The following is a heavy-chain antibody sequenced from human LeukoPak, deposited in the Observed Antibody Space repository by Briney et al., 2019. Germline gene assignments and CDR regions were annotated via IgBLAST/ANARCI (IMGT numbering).Heavy chain of an antibody. CDR3: ARSSSPLAGVDY. Sequence: ASVKVSCKASGYTFTGYYMHWGRQAPGQGLEWMGWINPNSGGTNYAQKFQGRVTMTRDTSISTAYMELSRLRSDDTAVYYCARSSSPLAGVDYWGQGTLVTVSS. CDR2: INPNSGGT. J-gene: IGHJ4*02. CDR1: GYTFTGYY. V-gene: IGHV1-2*02. D-gene: IGHD6-19*01.